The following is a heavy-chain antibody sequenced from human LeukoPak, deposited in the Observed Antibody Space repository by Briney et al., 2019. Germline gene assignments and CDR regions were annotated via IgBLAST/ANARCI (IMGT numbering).Heavy chain of an antibody. Sequence: GGSLRLSCAASGVTFSSCDMHWVRQATGKGLEWVSAIGTAGDTYYPGSVKGRFTISRENAKNSLYLQMNSLRAGDTAVYYCAREGYDILTGDYYYGMDVWGQGTTVTVSS. J-gene: IGHJ6*02. CDR3: AREGYDILTGDYYYGMDV. V-gene: IGHV3-13*01. CDR2: IGTAGDT. D-gene: IGHD3-9*01. CDR1: GVTFSSCD.